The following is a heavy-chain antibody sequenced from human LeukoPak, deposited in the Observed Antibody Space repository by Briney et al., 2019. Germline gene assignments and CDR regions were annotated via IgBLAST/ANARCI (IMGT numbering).Heavy chain of an antibody. D-gene: IGHD1-26*01. V-gene: IGHV4-59*01. CDR3: ARDPGSYYYYYGMDV. Sequence: SETLSLTCTVSGGSISSYYWSWIRQPPGKGQEWIGYIYYSGSTNYNPSLKGRVTISVDTSKNQFSLKLSSVTAADTAVYYCARDPGSYYYYYGMDVWGQGTTVTVSS. CDR2: IYYSGST. J-gene: IGHJ6*02. CDR1: GGSISSYY.